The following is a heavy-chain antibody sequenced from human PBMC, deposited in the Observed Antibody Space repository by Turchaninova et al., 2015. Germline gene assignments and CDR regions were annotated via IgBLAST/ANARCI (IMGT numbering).Heavy chain of an antibody. V-gene: IGHV4-38-2*01. Sequence: QVQLQESGPGLVKPSATLSLTFAVPAYSLSSCYYWGWVRRPPGRGLEWLSRIYQSWNTFYNPPLKSRVTMSVDTSKNQFSLKLSSVTAADTAVYYCARSRGEYYDGSGYLDYWGQGTLVTVSS. CDR3: ARSRGEYYDGSGYLDY. CDR2: IYQSWNT. CDR1: AYSLSSCYY. D-gene: IGHD3-22*01. J-gene: IGHJ4*02.